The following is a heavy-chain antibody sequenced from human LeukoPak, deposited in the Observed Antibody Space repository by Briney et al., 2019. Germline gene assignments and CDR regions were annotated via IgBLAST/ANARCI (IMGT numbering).Heavy chain of an antibody. Sequence: SETLSLTCTVSGGSISSYYWSWIRQPPGKGLEWIGYIYYSGSTNYNPSLKSRVTISVDTSKNQFSLKLSSVAAADTAVYYCARSMVRGVIINDWGQGTLVTVSS. CDR3: ARSMVRGVIIND. D-gene: IGHD3-10*01. J-gene: IGHJ4*02. V-gene: IGHV4-59*01. CDR2: IYYSGST. CDR1: GGSISSYY.